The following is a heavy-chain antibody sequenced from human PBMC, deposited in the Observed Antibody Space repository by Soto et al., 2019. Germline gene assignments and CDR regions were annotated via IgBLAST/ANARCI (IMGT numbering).Heavy chain of an antibody. CDR3: AKGGITLVRGSFDY. V-gene: IGHV3-23*01. CDR2: ISGSGSNT. J-gene: IGHJ4*02. Sequence: GGSLRLSCAVSGVRLSNYAMSWVRQAPGKGLEWVSAISGSGSNTYYTDSVKGRFTVSRDKSKTTLFLQMNNMRAEDTAVYYCAKGGITLVRGSFDYWGQGALVTVSS. D-gene: IGHD3-10*01. CDR1: GVRLSNYA.